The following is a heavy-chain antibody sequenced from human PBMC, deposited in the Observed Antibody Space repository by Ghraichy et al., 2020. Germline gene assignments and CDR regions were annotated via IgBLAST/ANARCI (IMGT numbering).Heavy chain of an antibody. CDR2: ITGSGGHT. Sequence: LSLTCAASGFTFTNYALTWVRQAPGKGLEWVSAITGSGGHTYYADSVKGRFTISRDNSKNTLYLQVNSLRDEDTAIYYCAKDYRVRGSGSDAFDLWGQGTLVTVSS. V-gene: IGHV3-23*01. J-gene: IGHJ3*01. D-gene: IGHD2-15*01. CDR1: GFTFTNYA. CDR3: AKDYRVRGSGSDAFDL.